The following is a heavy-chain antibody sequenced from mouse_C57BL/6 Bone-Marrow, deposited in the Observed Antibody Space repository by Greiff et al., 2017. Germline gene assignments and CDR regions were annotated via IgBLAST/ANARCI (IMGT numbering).Heavy chain of an antibody. CDR2: IDPASGST. CDR1: GFNIKNTY. CDR3: AKVYHECDNSWFAY. D-gene: IGHD2-4*01. V-gene: IGHV14-3*01. Sequence: VQLQQSVAELVRPGASVKLSCTASGFNIKNTYMHWVKQRPEQGLEWIGRIDPASGSTKYAPKFQGKATLTADTSSNTAYLQLSSLTSEYTAIYYCAKVYHECDNSWFAYWGQGTLVTVSA. J-gene: IGHJ3*01.